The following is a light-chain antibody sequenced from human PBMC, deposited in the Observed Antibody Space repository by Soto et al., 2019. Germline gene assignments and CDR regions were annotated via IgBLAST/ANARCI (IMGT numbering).Light chain of an antibody. Sequence: DIVMTQSPDSLAVSLGERATINCKSSQSVLYSSNNKNYLAWYQRKPGQPPNLLIYWASTRESGVPDRFSGSGSGTDFTLTISSLQAEDVAVDDCQQDYSTPSTFGKGTKLEIK. CDR2: WAS. J-gene: IGKJ2*01. CDR3: QQDYSTPST. CDR1: QSVLYSSNNKNY. V-gene: IGKV4-1*01.